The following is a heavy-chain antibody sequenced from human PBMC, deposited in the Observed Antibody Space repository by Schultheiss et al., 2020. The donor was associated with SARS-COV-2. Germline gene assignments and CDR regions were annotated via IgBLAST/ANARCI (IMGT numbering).Heavy chain of an antibody. D-gene: IGHD2-15*01. CDR2: INHSGST. V-gene: IGHV4-34*01. CDR3: ARTGYCSGGSCYSGVVY. J-gene: IGHJ4*02. CDR1: GGSFSGYY. Sequence: SETLSLTCAVYGGSFSGYYWSRIRQPPGKGLEWIGEINHSGSTNYNPSLKSRVTISVDTSKNQFSLKLSSVTAADTAVYYCARTGYCSGGSCYSGVVYWGQGTLVTVSS.